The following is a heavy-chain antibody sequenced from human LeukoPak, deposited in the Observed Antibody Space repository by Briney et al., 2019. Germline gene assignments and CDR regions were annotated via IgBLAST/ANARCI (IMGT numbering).Heavy chain of an antibody. D-gene: IGHD2-15*01. CDR1: GGSISSSSYY. J-gene: IGHJ5*02. V-gene: IGHV4-39*01. CDR2: IYYSGST. CDR3: ARGGVAATLSWFDP. Sequence: SETLSLTCTVSGGSISSSSYYWGWIRQPPGKGLEWIGSIYYSGSTYYNPSLKSRVTISVDTSKSQFSLKLSSVTAADTAVYYCARGGVAATLSWFDPWGQGTLVTVSS.